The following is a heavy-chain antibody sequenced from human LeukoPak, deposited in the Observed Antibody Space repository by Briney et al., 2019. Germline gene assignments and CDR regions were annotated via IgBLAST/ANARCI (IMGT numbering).Heavy chain of an antibody. V-gene: IGHV4-39*07. CDR2: IYYSGST. J-gene: IGHJ4*02. CDR3: ARGPVGIFDY. D-gene: IGHD2-21*01. Sequence: SETLSLTCTVSGGSISSSSYYWGWIRQPPGKGLEWIGSIYYSGSTYYNPSLKSRVTISVDTSKNQFSLKLSSVTAADTAVYYCARGPVGIFDYWGQGTLVTVSS. CDR1: GGSISSSSYY.